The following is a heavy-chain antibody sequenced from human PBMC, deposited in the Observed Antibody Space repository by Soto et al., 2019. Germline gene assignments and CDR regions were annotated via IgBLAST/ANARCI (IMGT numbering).Heavy chain of an antibody. CDR1: GGTFSSYS. CDR2: IIPILGTV. J-gene: IGHJ5*01. CDR3: ATRVSISGVVISWFDP. D-gene: IGHD3-3*01. Sequence: QVQLVQSGAEVKKPGSSVQVSCKASGGTFSSYSISWVRQAPGQGLEWMGGIIPILGTVQYAQMFQGRLTITADESTSTSYMELSMLNSDDPAVYYCATRVSISGVVISWFDPWGRGTLVTVAS. V-gene: IGHV1-69*01.